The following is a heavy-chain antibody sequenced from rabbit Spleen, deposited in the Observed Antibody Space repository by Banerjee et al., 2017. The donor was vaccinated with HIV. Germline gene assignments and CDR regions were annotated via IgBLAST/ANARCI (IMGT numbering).Heavy chain of an antibody. V-gene: IGHV1S45*01. CDR1: GFDFSDYYY. Sequence: QQHLEESGGGLVKPGASLTLTCTASGFDFSDYYYIYWVRQAPGKGLEWIGCIYTGGSGGIYYASWAQGRFTISKTSSTTVTLQMTSLTAADTATYFCARDTGSSFSSYGMDLWGPGDPRHRL. CDR2: IYTGGSGGI. J-gene: IGHJ6*01. D-gene: IGHD8-1*01. CDR3: ARDTGSSFSSYGMDL.